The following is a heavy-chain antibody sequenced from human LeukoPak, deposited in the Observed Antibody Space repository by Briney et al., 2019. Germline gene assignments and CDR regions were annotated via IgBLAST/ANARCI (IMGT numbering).Heavy chain of an antibody. CDR3: VAISYLAFDI. Sequence: PGGSLRLSCAASGFTFSRYWMNWVRQAPGKGLEWVANVKQDGSEKYYVDSVKGRFTISRDNAKNSAYLQINSLRVEDTAVYYCVAISYLAFDIWGQGTMVTVSS. V-gene: IGHV3-7*01. CDR1: GFTFSRYW. D-gene: IGHD3-3*01. CDR2: VKQDGSEK. J-gene: IGHJ3*02.